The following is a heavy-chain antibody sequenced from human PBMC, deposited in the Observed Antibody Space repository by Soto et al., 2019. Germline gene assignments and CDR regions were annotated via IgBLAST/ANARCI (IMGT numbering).Heavy chain of an antibody. D-gene: IGHD6-19*01. J-gene: IGHJ4*02. CDR3: TRHPIYTTGWQIDY. Sequence: SETLSLTCTVSGCSISSNDYYWGWIRQPPGKGLEWITMINYRGITYYNPSLRGRVTISVDTSKNRFSLELTSVTAADTAVYYCTRHPIYTTGWQIDYWGQGTLVTVSS. CDR1: GCSISSNDYY. V-gene: IGHV4-39*01. CDR2: INYRGIT.